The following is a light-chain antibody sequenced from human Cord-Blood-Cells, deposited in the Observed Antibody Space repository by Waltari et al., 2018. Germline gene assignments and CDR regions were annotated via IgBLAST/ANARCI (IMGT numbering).Light chain of an antibody. J-gene: IGKJ1*01. CDR3: QQYNNWPGT. Sequence: EIVMTQSPATLSVSPGERANLSSRASQSCSRNLAWYQQEPGQAHRLLIYGASTRATGIPARFSGSGSGTAFTLTISSLQSEDFAVYYCQQYNNWPGTFGQGTKVEIK. CDR2: GAS. CDR1: QSCSRN. V-gene: IGKV3-15*01.